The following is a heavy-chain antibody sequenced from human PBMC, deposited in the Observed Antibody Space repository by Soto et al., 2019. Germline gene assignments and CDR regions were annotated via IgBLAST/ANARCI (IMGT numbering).Heavy chain of an antibody. CDR1: GYTFTSYY. V-gene: IGHV1-46*01. D-gene: IGHD3-22*01. Sequence: ASVKVSCKASGYTFTSYYMHWVRQAPGQGLEWMGIINPSGGSTSYAQKFQGRVTMTRDTSTSTVYMELSSLRSEDTAVYYCARGGIYYDSSGYPADDAFDIRGQGTMVTVSS. CDR2: INPSGGST. J-gene: IGHJ3*02. CDR3: ARGGIYYDSSGYPADDAFDI.